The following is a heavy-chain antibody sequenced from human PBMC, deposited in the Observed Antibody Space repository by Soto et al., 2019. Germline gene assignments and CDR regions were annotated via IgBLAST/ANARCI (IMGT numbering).Heavy chain of an antibody. CDR2: FDPEIGET. Sequence: ASVKVSCKVSGYTLTELSMHWLRQAPGKGLEWMGTFDPEIGETVYAQKFRGRVTMTEDTSTDTAYMDLRSLRSDDTAVYYCARDQGITTFGVYSMYYYGMDVWGQGTTVTVSS. V-gene: IGHV1-24*01. D-gene: IGHD3-3*01. CDR3: ARDQGITTFGVYSMYYYGMDV. J-gene: IGHJ6*02. CDR1: GYTLTELS.